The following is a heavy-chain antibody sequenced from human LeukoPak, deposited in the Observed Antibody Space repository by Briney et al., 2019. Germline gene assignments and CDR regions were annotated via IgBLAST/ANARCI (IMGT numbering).Heavy chain of an antibody. CDR1: GFTFGSYA. Sequence: GGSLRLSCAASGFTFGSYAMSWVRQTPGKSLEWVSIISNGGVTTYYADSVRGRFTISRDNSKDLLHLQMDSLRAEDTAVYYCVKLSSGSGSSFGFDSWGLGTLVTVSS. J-gene: IGHJ4*02. CDR2: ISNGGVTT. CDR3: VKLSSGSGSSFGFDS. V-gene: IGHV3-23*01. D-gene: IGHD6-13*01.